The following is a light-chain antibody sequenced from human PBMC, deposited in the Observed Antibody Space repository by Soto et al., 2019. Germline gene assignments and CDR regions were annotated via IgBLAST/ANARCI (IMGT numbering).Light chain of an antibody. J-gene: IGKJ1*01. Sequence: EIVLTQSPATLSLSPGERVTLSCRASQSVSNSLAWYQQKPGQAPRLLIYGASNRATGIPDRFSGSGSGTDFTLTISSLEPEDFAVYYCQQRSNWPPITFGQGTKVDIK. CDR3: QQRSNWPPIT. V-gene: IGKV3-11*01. CDR1: QSVSNS. CDR2: GAS.